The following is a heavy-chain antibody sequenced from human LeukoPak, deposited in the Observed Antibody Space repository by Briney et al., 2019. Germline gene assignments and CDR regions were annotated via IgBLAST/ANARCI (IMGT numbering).Heavy chain of an antibody. CDR1: GGSISSGSYY. D-gene: IGHD4-23*01. CDR2: IYTSGST. J-gene: IGHJ3*02. Sequence: PSQTLSLTCTVSGGSISSGSYYWSWIRQPAGKGLEWIGRIYTSGSTNYNSSLKSRVTISVDTSKNQFSLKLSSVTAADTAVYYCARAGGNLAAFDIWGQGTMVTVSS. CDR3: ARAGGNLAAFDI. V-gene: IGHV4-61*02.